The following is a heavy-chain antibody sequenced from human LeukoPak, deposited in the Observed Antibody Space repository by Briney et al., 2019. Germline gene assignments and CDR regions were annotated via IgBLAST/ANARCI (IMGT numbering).Heavy chain of an antibody. J-gene: IGHJ4*02. CDR1: GFTFSGSA. CDR2: IRSEANSYAT. CDR3: TRLPIAAAGTRDY. V-gene: IGHV3-73*01. D-gene: IGHD6-13*01. Sequence: PGGSLKLSCAASGFTFSGSAMHWVRQASGKGLEWVGRIRSEANSYATAYAASVKGRFTISRDDSKNTAYLQMNSLKTEDTAVYYCTRLPIAAAGTRDYWGQGTLVTVSS.